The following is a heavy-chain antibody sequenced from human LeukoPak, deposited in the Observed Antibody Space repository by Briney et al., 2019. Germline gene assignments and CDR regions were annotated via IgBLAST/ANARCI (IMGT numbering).Heavy chain of an antibody. V-gene: IGHV4-39*07. CDR1: GDSISSSNCY. Sequence: SETLSLTCTVSGDSISSSNCYWGWIRQPPGKGLEWIGSIYFSGGTYYNASLKSRVTISVDTSKNQFSLKLSSVTAADTAVYYCARDVSDSEPGYNWFDPWGQGTLVTVSS. J-gene: IGHJ5*02. CDR3: ARDVSDSEPGYNWFDP. CDR2: IYFSGGT. D-gene: IGHD2-21*01.